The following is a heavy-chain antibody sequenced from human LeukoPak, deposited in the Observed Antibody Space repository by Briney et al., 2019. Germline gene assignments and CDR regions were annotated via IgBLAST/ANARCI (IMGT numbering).Heavy chain of an antibody. J-gene: IGHJ6*02. CDR3: VLYSGYETYYYYGMDV. CDR2: SSAYNGNT. V-gene: IGHV1-18*01. CDR1: GYTFTSYG. D-gene: IGHD5-12*01. Sequence: ASVKVSCKASGYTFTSYGISWVRQAPGQGLEGMGWSSAYNGNTNYAQKLQGRVTMTTDTSTRTAYMELRSLRSDDTAVYYCVLYSGYETYYYYGMDVWGQGTTVTVSS.